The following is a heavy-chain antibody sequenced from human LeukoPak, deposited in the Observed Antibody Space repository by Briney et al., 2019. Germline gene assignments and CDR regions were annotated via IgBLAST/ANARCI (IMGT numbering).Heavy chain of an antibody. Sequence: SETLSLTCTVSGGSISSGSYYWSWIRQPAGKGLEWIGRIYTSGSTNYNPSLKSRVTISVDTSKNQFSLKLSSVTAADTAVYYCARGLGYCLGVNCWGAFDVWGQGTMVTVSS. CDR1: GGSISSGSYY. CDR2: IYTSGST. D-gene: IGHD2-15*01. J-gene: IGHJ3*01. CDR3: ARGLGYCLGVNCWGAFDV. V-gene: IGHV4-61*02.